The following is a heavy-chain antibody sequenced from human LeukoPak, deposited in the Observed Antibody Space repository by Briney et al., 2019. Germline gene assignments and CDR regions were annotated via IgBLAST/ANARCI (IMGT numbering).Heavy chain of an antibody. CDR2: INHSGST. J-gene: IGHJ4*02. CDR1: GGSSSGYY. V-gene: IGHV4-34*01. Sequence: EPSETLSLTCAVYGGSSSGYYWSWIRQPPGKGLEWIGEINHSGSTNYNPSLKSRVTISVDTSKNQFSLKLSSVTAADTAVYYCARARVGCSSSWYYRYWGQGTLVTVSS. D-gene: IGHD6-13*01. CDR3: ARARVGCSSSWYYRY.